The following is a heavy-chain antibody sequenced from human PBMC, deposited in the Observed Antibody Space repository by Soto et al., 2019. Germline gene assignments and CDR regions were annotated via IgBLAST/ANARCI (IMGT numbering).Heavy chain of an antibody. CDR2: ISYDGSSK. V-gene: IGHV3-30-3*01. Sequence: SLRLSCAASGFTFSSYAMHWVRQSPGKGLEWVAVISYDGSSKYYADSVKGRFTISRDNSKNTLYLQMNSLRAEDTAVYYCARDSGYCSGGSCYAFNWFDPWGQGTLVTVSS. D-gene: IGHD2-15*01. CDR1: GFTFSSYA. CDR3: ARDSGYCSGGSCYAFNWFDP. J-gene: IGHJ5*02.